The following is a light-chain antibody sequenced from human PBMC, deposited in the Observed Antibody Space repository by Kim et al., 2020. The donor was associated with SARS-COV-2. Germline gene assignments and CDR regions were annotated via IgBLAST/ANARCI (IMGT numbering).Light chain of an antibody. J-gene: IGKJ4*01. CDR3: QHCLNWPPT. CDR1: RVLSSS. CDR2: DAS. V-gene: IGKV3-11*01. Sequence: SPPGEAPPPSGGARRVLSSSLAWYQQKPGQAPRLLIYDASTRATGIPARFSGSGSGTDFTLTISRLEPEDFAVYYCQHCLNWPPTFGGGTKVDIK.